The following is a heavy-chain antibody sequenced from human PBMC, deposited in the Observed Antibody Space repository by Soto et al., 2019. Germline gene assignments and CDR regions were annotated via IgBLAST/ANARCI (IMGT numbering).Heavy chain of an antibody. CDR3: APRNKGGYSGSGGFDY. Sequence: QITLRESGPTLVKPTQTLTLTCTFSGFSLSISGVGVGWIRQPPGKALEWLALIYWDDDKRYSPSLKNRLTITKETSKNQVVLTMTNMDPVDTATYYCAPRNKGGYSGSGGFDYWGQGTLVTVSS. J-gene: IGHJ4*02. D-gene: IGHD3-10*01. CDR1: GFSLSISGVG. CDR2: IYWDDDK. V-gene: IGHV2-5*02.